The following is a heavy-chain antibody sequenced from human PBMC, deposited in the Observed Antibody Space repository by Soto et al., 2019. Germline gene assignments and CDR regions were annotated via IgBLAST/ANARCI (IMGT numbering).Heavy chain of an antibody. V-gene: IGHV3-33*01. D-gene: IGHD6-25*01. CDR2: IWYDGSNK. CDR3: ARGLRLSYYYYYGMDV. Sequence: QVQLVESGGGVVQPGRSLRLSCAASGFTFSSYGMHWVRQAPGKGLEWVAVIWYDGSNKYYADSVKGRFTICRDNSKNTLYLQMNSLRAEDTAVYYCARGLRLSYYYYYGMDVWGQGTTVTVSS. CDR1: GFTFSSYG. J-gene: IGHJ6*02.